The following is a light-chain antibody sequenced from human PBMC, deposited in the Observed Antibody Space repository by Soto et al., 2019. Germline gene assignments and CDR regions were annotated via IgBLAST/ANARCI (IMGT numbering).Light chain of an antibody. V-gene: IGKV3-11*01. CDR3: QQRRNWPLT. Sequence: EIVLTQSPGTLPLSPGERATLSCRASQSVSSQLAWYQQKPGQAPRLLIFEASNRASGIPARFSGSGSGTDFTLTISSVEPDDFALYYCQQRRNWPLTFGGGTQVEIK. CDR2: EAS. CDR1: QSVSSQ. J-gene: IGKJ4*01.